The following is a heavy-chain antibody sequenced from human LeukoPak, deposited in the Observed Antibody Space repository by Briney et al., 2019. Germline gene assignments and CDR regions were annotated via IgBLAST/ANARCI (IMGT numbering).Heavy chain of an antibody. J-gene: IGHJ4*02. Sequence: PSETLSLTCTVSGGSISSYYWSWIRQPPGKGLEWIGYIYHSGSTNYNPSLKSRVTISVDKSKNQFSLKLKSVTAADTAVYHRARGGDSSDFYYPLFDYWGQGTLVTVSS. CDR3: ARGGDSSDFYYPLFDY. CDR2: IYHSGST. V-gene: IGHV4-59*01. CDR1: GGSISSYY. D-gene: IGHD3-22*01.